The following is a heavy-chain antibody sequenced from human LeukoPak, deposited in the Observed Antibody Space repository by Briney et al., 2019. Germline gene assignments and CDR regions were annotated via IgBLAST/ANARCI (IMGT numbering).Heavy chain of an antibody. J-gene: IGHJ5*02. CDR3: ARVYSKGNWFDP. Sequence: SKTLSLTCTVSGGSISSYYWSWIRQPPGKGLEWIGYIYYSGSTNYNPSLKSRVTISVDTSKNQFSLKLSSVTAADTAVYYCARVYSKGNWFDPWGQGTLVTVSS. D-gene: IGHD4-11*01. CDR1: GGSISSYY. CDR2: IYYSGST. V-gene: IGHV4-59*01.